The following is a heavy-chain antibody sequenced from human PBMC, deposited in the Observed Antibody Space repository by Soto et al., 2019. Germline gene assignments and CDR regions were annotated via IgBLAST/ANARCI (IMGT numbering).Heavy chain of an antibody. CDR2: ISYDGSNK. V-gene: IGHV3-30*18. CDR3: AKEPTYYYYYYTMDV. CDR1: GFTFSNYG. J-gene: IGHJ6*02. Sequence: QVQLVESGGGVVQPGRSRRLSCAASGFTFSNYGMHWVRQAPGKGLQWVAVISYDGSNKYYADSVKGRFTISRDNSKNTLYLQMNSLRAEDTAVYYCAKEPTYYYYYYTMDVWGQGTTVTVSS.